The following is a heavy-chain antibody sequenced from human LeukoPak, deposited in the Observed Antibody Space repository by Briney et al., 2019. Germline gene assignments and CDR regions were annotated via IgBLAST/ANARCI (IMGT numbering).Heavy chain of an antibody. Sequence: PSETLSLTCTVSGGSISSGSYYWSWIRQPAGKGLEWIGRIYTSGSTNYNPSLKSRVTISVDTSKNQFSLKLSSVTAADTAVYYCARAPPNCSGGSCYQKMGGGYYYMDVWGKGTTVTVSS. V-gene: IGHV4-61*02. D-gene: IGHD2-15*01. CDR1: GGSISSGSYY. J-gene: IGHJ6*03. CDR2: IYTSGST. CDR3: ARAPPNCSGGSCYQKMGGGYYYMDV.